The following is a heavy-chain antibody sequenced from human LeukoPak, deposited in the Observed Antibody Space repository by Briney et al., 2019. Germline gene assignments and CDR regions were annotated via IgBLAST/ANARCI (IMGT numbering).Heavy chain of an antibody. CDR1: GGSISSGDYY. CDR2: IYYSGST. Sequence: PSETLSLTCTVSGGSISSGDYYWSWIRQPPGKGLEWIGYIYYSGSTYYNPSLKSRVTISVDTSKNQFSLKLSSVTAADTAVYYCAREGSDFSLPRHWGQGTLVTVSS. V-gene: IGHV4-30-4*01. CDR3: AREGSDFSLPRH. J-gene: IGHJ1*01.